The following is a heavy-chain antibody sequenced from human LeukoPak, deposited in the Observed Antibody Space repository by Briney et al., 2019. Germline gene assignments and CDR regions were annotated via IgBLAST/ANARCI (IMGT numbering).Heavy chain of an antibody. D-gene: IGHD2-2*02. Sequence: GGSLRLSCAASGFTFSSYSMNWVRQAPGKGLEWVSYISSSSSTIYYADSVKGRFTISRDNAKNSLYLQMNSLRVEDTAVYYCARDVVPAAIPAYFDYWGQGTLVTVSS. CDR2: ISSSSSTI. J-gene: IGHJ4*02. CDR3: ARDVVPAAIPAYFDY. CDR1: GFTFSSYS. V-gene: IGHV3-48*01.